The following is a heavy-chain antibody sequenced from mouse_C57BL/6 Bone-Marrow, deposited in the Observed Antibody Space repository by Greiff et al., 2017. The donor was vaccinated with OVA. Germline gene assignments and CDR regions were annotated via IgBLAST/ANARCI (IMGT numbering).Heavy chain of an antibody. CDR3: ARHGSMRGLFAY. CDR2: IYPGSGST. Sequence: QVQLQQPGAELVKPGASVQMSCKASGYTFTSYWITWVKQRPGQGLEWIGDIYPGSGSTNYNEKFKSKATLTVDTSSSTAYMQLSSLTSEDSAVYYCARHGSMRGLFAYWGQGTLVTVSA. V-gene: IGHV1-55*01. CDR1: GYTFTSYW. J-gene: IGHJ3*01.